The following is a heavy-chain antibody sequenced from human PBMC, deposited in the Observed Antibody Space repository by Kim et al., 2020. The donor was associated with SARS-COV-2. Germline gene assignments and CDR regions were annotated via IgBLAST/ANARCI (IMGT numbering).Heavy chain of an antibody. CDR3: ARRYSSTDFDY. J-gene: IGHJ4*02. Sequence: ATYAQTFQDRVTISAEKSTNTVYMEVSSLRYEDTAVYYCARRYSSTDFDYWGQGTLVTVSS. V-gene: IGHV1-69*02. D-gene: IGHD6-13*01. CDR2: A.